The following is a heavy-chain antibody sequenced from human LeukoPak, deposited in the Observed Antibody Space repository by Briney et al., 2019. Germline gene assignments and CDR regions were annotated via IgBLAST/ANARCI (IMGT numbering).Heavy chain of an antibody. J-gene: IGHJ6*03. CDR2: IIPLFGTA. Sequence: GASVKVSCKASGSTFSSYAISWVRQAPGQTLEWIGGIIPLFGTANYAQKFQGRVTITTDESTSTAYMELSSLRSEDTAVYYCARTGNRITIFGVDQSYYMDVWGKGTTVTVSS. CDR1: GSTFSSYA. CDR3: ARTGNRITIFGVDQSYYMDV. V-gene: IGHV1-69*05. D-gene: IGHD3-3*01.